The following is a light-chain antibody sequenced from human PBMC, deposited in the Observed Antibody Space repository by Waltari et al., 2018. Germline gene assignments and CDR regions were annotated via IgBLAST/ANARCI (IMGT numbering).Light chain of an antibody. CDR3: CSYAGSSTFEV. J-gene: IGLJ2*01. CDR1: SRAVGSYNL. Sequence: QSALTQPASVAGSPGQPITISCTGTSRAVGSYNLVSWYQQHPGKAPNLMIYEGSKRPSGVSNRFSGSKSGNTASLRISGLQAEDEADYYCCSYAGSSTFEVFGGGTKLTVL. CDR2: EGS. V-gene: IGLV2-23*03.